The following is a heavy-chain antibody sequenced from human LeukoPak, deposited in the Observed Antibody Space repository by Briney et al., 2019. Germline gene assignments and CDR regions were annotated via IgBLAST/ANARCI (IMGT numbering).Heavy chain of an antibody. CDR2: INPGGGPT. Sequence: ASVKVSCKASGYTFTSSHIPWVRHAPGQGLEWMGAINPGGGPTRDAQKFQGRVTVSSDTSTSTVYMQVSSLRSEDTAVYYCATDILSGKNYWGQGTLVTVSS. CDR1: GYTFTSSH. J-gene: IGHJ4*02. CDR3: ATDILSGKNY. D-gene: IGHD2-21*01. V-gene: IGHV1-46*01.